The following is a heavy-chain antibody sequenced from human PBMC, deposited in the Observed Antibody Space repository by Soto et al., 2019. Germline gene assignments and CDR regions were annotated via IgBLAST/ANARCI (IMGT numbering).Heavy chain of an antibody. D-gene: IGHD6-19*01. V-gene: IGHV4-4*02. CDR1: GGSISSSNC. J-gene: IGHJ4*02. Sequence: QVQLQESGTGLVKLSGTLSLTCAVSGGSISSSNCWSWVCQPPGKGLEWIGETYHSGSTNNNPSLKIRVTISVDKSKNQFSLQLSSVTAGDTAVYYCERIAVAGTRFDYWGQGTLVTVSS. CDR2: TYHSGST. CDR3: ERIAVAGTRFDY.